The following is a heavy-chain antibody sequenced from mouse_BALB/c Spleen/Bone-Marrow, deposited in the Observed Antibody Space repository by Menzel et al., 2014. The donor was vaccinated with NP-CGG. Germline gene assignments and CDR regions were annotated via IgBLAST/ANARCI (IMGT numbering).Heavy chain of an antibody. D-gene: IGHD3-1*01. CDR1: GYSITSGYS. V-gene: IGHV3-1*02. J-gene: IGHJ4*01. CDR3: ARWRGATDYALDY. CDR2: IHFTGST. Sequence: EVKLVESGPDLMKPSQALSLTCTVTGYSITSGYSWHWIRQFPGNKLEWMGYIHFTGSTNYIPSLKSRISFTRDTSKNQFFLQLNSVTTEDTATYYCARWRGATDYALDYWGQGTSVTVSS.